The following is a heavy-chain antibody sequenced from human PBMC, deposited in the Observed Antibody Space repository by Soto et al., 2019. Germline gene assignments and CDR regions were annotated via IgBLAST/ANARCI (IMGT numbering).Heavy chain of an antibody. J-gene: IGHJ6*03. CDR3: TRGLRPYYYYMDV. CDR1: GFTFSGSA. CDR2: IRSKANSYAT. Sequence: PGGSLRLSCAASGFTFSGSAMHWVRQASGKGLEWVGRIRSKANSYATAYAASVKGRFTISRDDSKNTAYLQMNSLKTEDTAVYYCTRGLRPYYYYMDVWGKGTTVTVSS. V-gene: IGHV3-73*01. D-gene: IGHD5-12*01.